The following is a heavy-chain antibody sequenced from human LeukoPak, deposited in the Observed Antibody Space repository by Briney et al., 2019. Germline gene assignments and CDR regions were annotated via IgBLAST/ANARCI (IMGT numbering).Heavy chain of an antibody. Sequence: SETLSLTCTVSGGSISSYYWSWIRQPAGKGLEWIGRIYTSGSTNYNPSLKSRVTMSVDTSKNQFSLKLSSVTAADTAVYYCARGTNYYDSSGYYDYWGQGTLVTVSS. J-gene: IGHJ4*02. CDR3: ARGTNYYDSSGYYDY. CDR1: GGSISSYY. D-gene: IGHD3-22*01. CDR2: IYTSGST. V-gene: IGHV4-4*07.